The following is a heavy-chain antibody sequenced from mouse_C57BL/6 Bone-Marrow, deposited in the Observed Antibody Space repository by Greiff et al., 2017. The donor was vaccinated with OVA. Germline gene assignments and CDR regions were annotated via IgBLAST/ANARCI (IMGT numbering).Heavy chain of an antibody. CDR2: IDPSDSET. CDR1: GYTFTGYW. V-gene: IGHV1-61*01. D-gene: IGHD1-1*01. Sequence: QVQLQQSGAELMKPGASVKLSCKATGYTFTGYWIEWVKQRPGHGLEWIGNIDPSDSETHYNQKFKDKATLTVDKSSSTAYMQLSSLTSEDSAVYYCAREGEYYGSSSAWFAYWGQGTLVTVSA. CDR3: AREGEYYGSSSAWFAY. J-gene: IGHJ3*01.